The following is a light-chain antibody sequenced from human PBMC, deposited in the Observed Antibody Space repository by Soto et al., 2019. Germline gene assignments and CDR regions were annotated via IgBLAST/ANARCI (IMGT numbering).Light chain of an antibody. CDR2: DAS. V-gene: IGKV3-15*01. J-gene: IGKJ1*01. Sequence: EKVMTQSPATLSVPPGERATLSCRASQSVSSYLAWYQQKPGQAPRLLIYDASTRATGVPARFSGSGSGTEFTLTISSLQSEDLAVYYCQQYDDWPETFGQGTKVE. CDR3: QQYDDWPET. CDR1: QSVSSY.